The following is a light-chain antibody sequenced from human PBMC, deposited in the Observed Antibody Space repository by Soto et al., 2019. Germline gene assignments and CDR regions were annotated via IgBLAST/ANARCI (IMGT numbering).Light chain of an antibody. CDR2: DVS. V-gene: IGLV2-18*02. CDR3: TSYASGSAYV. J-gene: IGLJ1*01. CDR1: SSDVGGYNR. Sequence: QSVLIQPPSVSGSPGQSVAISCTGTSSDVGGYNRVSWYQQAPGKAPKLLIYDVSNRPSGGSTRFSGSKSGNTASLTISGLQAEDEADYYCTSYASGSAYVFGPGTKVTVL.